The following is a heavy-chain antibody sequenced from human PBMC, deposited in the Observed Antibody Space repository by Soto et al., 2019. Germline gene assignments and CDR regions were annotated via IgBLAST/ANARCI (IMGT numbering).Heavy chain of an antibody. J-gene: IGHJ6*02. Sequence: GGSLRLSCVASGFTFSSYAVHWVRQAPGKGLEWMGVIIYDGSNKYYADSVKGGFTISRDNSKNTLYLQMDSLSVEDTAVYYCARGVVGMDVWGQGTTVTVSS. CDR3: ARGVVGMDV. CDR2: IIYDGSNK. D-gene: IGHD2-15*01. V-gene: IGHV3-30*14. CDR1: GFTFSSYA.